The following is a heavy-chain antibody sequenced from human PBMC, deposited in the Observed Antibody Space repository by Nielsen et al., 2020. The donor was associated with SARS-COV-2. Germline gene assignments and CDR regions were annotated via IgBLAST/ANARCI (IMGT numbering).Heavy chain of an antibody. Sequence: GESLKISCAASGFTFSGSAMHWVRQAPGKGLEWVGFIRSKAYGGTTEYAASVKGRFTISRDDSKSIAYLQMNSLKTEDTAVYYCTRNDFWSGYYLDYWGQGTLVTVSS. J-gene: IGHJ4*02. D-gene: IGHD3-3*01. V-gene: IGHV3-49*04. CDR3: TRNDFWSGYYLDY. CDR1: GFTFSGSA. CDR2: IRSKAYGGTT.